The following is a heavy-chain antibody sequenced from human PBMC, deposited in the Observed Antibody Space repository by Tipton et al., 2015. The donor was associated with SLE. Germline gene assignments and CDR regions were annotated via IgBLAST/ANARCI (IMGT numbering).Heavy chain of an antibody. D-gene: IGHD5-12*01. Sequence: TLSLTCAVYGGSFSGYYWSWIRQPPGKGLEWIGEINHSGSTNYNPSLKSRVTISVDTSKNQFSLKLSSVTAADTAVYYCARQGGYSGYGRLYWFDPWGQGTLVTVSS. CDR1: GGSFSGYY. CDR2: INHSGST. CDR3: ARQGGYSGYGRLYWFDP. V-gene: IGHV4-34*01. J-gene: IGHJ5*02.